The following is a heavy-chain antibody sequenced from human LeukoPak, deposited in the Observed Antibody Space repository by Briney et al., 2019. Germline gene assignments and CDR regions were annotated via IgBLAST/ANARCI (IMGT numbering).Heavy chain of an antibody. J-gene: IGHJ6*03. CDR3: AREGIMTTVTTRAGYYYYMDV. Sequence: ASVKVSCKASGYSFTTYAISWVRQAPGQGLEWMGGIIPIFGTANYAQKFQGRVTITADESTSTAYMELSSLRSEDTAVYYCAREGIMTTVTTRAGYYYYMDVWGKGTTVTISS. D-gene: IGHD4-17*01. V-gene: IGHV1-69*13. CDR1: GYSFTTYA. CDR2: IIPIFGTA.